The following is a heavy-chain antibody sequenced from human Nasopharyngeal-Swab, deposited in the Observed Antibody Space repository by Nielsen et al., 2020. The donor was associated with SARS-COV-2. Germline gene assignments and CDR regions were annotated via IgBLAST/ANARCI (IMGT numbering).Heavy chain of an antibody. Sequence: WIRQPPGKGLAWVSTLSGTGESTYYADSVTGRFAISRDNSNNTLYLQMHGLRAEDTAIYFCAKAWAAAGLSFYYYMDVWGKGTTVTVSS. CDR3: AKAWAAAGLSFYYYMDV. V-gene: IGHV3-23*01. D-gene: IGHD6-13*01. CDR2: LSGTGEST. J-gene: IGHJ6*03.